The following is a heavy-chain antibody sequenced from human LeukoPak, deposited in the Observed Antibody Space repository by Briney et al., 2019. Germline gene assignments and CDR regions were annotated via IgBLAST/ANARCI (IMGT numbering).Heavy chain of an antibody. J-gene: IGHJ6*03. D-gene: IGHD7-27*01. V-gene: IGHV1-69*05. Sequence: SVNVSCKASGVTFSSYAISCVRQAPGQQREGMGGIIPIFGTANYAQKFQGRVTITTDESTSTAYMELSSLRSEDTAVYYCARGKWGRPYYYYMDVWGKGTTVTVSS. CDR3: ARGKWGRPYYYYMDV. CDR1: GVTFSSYA. CDR2: IIPIFGTA.